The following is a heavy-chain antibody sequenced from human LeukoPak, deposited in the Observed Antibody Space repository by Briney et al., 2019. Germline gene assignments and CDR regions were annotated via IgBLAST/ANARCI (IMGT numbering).Heavy chain of an antibody. J-gene: IGHJ4*02. CDR3: ARVSSGWHGYLDY. CDR1: GYTFTSYA. D-gene: IGHD6-25*01. V-gene: IGHV1-3*01. Sequence: APVKVSCKASGYTFTSYAMHWVRQAPGQRLEWMGWINAGNGNATYTQKFQDRVTFTRDTSASTAYMDLSSLRSEDTAVYYCARVSSGWHGYLDYWGQGTLVTVSS. CDR2: INAGNGNA.